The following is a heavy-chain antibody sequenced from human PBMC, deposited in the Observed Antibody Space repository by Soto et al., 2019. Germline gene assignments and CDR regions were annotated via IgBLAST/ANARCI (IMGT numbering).Heavy chain of an antibody. Sequence: PGGSLRLSCAASGFTFSSYAMHWVRQAPGKGLEWVAVISYDGSNKYYADSVKGRFTISRDNSKNTLYLQMNSLRAEDTAVYYCARDLVGATDYYYYYGMDVWGQGTTVTVYS. CDR3: ARDLVGATDYYYYYGMDV. V-gene: IGHV3-30-3*01. J-gene: IGHJ6*02. D-gene: IGHD1-26*01. CDR2: ISYDGSNK. CDR1: GFTFSSYA.